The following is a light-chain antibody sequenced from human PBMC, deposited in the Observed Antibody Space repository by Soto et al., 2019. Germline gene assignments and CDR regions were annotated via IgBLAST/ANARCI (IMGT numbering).Light chain of an antibody. CDR2: DVS. CDR1: SSDIGGFEY. V-gene: IGLV2-14*03. CDR3: NSYTSSSTHV. J-gene: IGLJ1*01. Sequence: QSALTQPASVSGSPGQSITISCTGTSSDIGGFEYVSWFQQHPGKAPKLMIYDVSNRPSGVSNRFSGSKSGNTASLTISGLQAEDEADYYCNSYTSSSTHVFGTGTKLTVL.